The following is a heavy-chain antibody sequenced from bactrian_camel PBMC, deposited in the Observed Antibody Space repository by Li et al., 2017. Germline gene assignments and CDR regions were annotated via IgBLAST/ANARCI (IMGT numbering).Heavy chain of an antibody. D-gene: IGHD1*01. J-gene: IGHJ4*01. Sequence: DVQLVESGGGSVQTGGSLRLSCTAPGFTSKRCGMDWYRQREGKQREWVAVITSDGSRTYYTDPVKGRFTISRDNAKSTVYLQMSDLKPEDTAVYYCATYETAIQAVGWRTGYNLRVRDGGQGTQVTVS. CDR1: GFTSKRCG. CDR3: ATYETAIQAVGWRTGYNLRVRD. CDR2: ITSDGSRT. V-gene: IGHV3S40*01.